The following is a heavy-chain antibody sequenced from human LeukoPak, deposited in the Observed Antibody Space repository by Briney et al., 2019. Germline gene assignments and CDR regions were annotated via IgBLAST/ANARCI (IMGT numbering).Heavy chain of an antibody. J-gene: IGHJ6*03. D-gene: IGHD2-15*01. Sequence: PGGSLRLSCAASGFTFSSYGMSWVRQAPGKGLEWVSAISGSGGSTYYADSVKGRFTISRDNSKDTLYLQMNSLRAEDTAVYYCAKSIWDIVVVVAARDYYYYMDVWGKGTTVTISS. V-gene: IGHV3-23*01. CDR1: GFTFSSYG. CDR2: ISGSGGST. CDR3: AKSIWDIVVVVAARDYYYYMDV.